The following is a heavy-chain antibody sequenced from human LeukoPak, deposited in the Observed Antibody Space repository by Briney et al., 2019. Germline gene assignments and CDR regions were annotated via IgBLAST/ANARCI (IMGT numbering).Heavy chain of an antibody. CDR1: GGSISSSIYY. CDR2: IYHSGST. J-gene: IGHJ4*02. Sequence: SETLSLTCTVSGGSISSSIYYWGWIRQPPGKGLEWIGYIYHSGSTYYNPSLKSRVTISVDRSKNQFSLKLSSVTAADTAVYYCARDGGYCSSTSCRAPAYWGQGTLVTVSS. CDR3: ARDGGYCSSTSCRAPAY. D-gene: IGHD2-2*01. V-gene: IGHV4-39*07.